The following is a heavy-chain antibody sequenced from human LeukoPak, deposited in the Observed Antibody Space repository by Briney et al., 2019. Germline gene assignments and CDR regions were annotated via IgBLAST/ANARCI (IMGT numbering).Heavy chain of an antibody. J-gene: IGHJ6*03. CDR3: ARGRGYYYDFDV. CDR1: GGSVNNSYY. D-gene: IGHD3-10*01. V-gene: IGHV4-4*07. CDR2: IYTSGST. Sequence: SETLSLACTVSGGSVNNSYYWSWIRQPAGKGLEWIRRIYTSGSTNYNPSLKSRVTMSVDTSKNQFSLKVTSVTAADTAVYYCARGRGYYYDFDVWGKGTTVTVSS.